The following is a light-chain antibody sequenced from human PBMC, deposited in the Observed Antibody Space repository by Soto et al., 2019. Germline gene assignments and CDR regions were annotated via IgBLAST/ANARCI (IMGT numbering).Light chain of an antibody. J-gene: IGKJ5*01. V-gene: IGKV4-1*01. Sequence: DIVMTQSPDALAVSLGERATINCKSSQSVLYRSDNKHYLAWYQQKPGQPPKLLIHWASIRESGVPDRFSGSGSWTDFTLTISSLQAEDVAVYYCQQYYNSPITFGQGTRLEIK. CDR2: WAS. CDR3: QQYYNSPIT. CDR1: QSVLYRSDNKHY.